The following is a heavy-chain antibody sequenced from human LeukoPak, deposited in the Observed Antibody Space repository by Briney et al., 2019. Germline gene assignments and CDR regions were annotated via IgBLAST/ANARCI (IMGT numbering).Heavy chain of an antibody. J-gene: IGHJ4*02. Sequence: SQTLSLTCTVSGGSISSGSYYWSWIRQPAGKGLEWIGRIYTSGSTNYNPSLKSRVTISVDTSKNQFSLKLSSVTAADTAVYYCARELPQGRYVLRPPFDYWGQGTLVTVSS. CDR3: ARELPQGRYVLRPPFDY. D-gene: IGHD3-3*01. CDR2: IYTSGST. V-gene: IGHV4-61*02. CDR1: GGSISSGSYY.